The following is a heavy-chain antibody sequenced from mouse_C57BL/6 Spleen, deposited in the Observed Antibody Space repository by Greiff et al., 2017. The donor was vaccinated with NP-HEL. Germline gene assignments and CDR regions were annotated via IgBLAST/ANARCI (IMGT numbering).Heavy chain of an antibody. CDR2: FYPGSGSI. CDR1: GYTFTEYT. Sequence: VQLQQSGAELVKPGASVKLSCKASGYTFTEYTIHWVKQRSGQGLEWIGWFYPGSGSIKYNEKFKDKATLTADKSSSTVYMELSRLTSDDSAVYFCARHEDGYYGNYGFFAYWGQGTLVTVSA. CDR3: ARHEDGYYGNYGFFAY. J-gene: IGHJ3*01. V-gene: IGHV1-62-2*01. D-gene: IGHD2-1*01.